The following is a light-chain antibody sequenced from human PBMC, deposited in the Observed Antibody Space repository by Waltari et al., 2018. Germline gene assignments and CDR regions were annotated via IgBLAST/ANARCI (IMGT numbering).Light chain of an antibody. CDR1: QRVSGY. V-gene: IGKV1-39*01. J-gene: IGKJ1*01. CDR2: AAS. CDR3: QQNYSNFRT. Sequence: DIQMTQSPSSLPASVGDSVTITCRPSQRVSGYLNWYQQKPGQAPKLLIYAASSLQSGVPSSFSGRGFGTDFTLTINALQPDDFAVYYCQQNYSNFRTFGQATKVDVK.